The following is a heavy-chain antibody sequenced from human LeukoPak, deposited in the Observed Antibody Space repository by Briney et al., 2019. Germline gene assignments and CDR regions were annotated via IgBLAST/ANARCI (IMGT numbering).Heavy chain of an antibody. V-gene: IGHV4-39*07. Sequence: SETLSLTCTVSGGSISSSSYYWGWIRQPPGKGLEWIGSLYYSGSTYYNPSLKSRVTISVDTSKNQFSLKLSSVTAADTAVYYCARDSSGWYHWFDPWGQGTLVTVSS. CDR3: ARDSSGWYHWFDP. J-gene: IGHJ5*02. D-gene: IGHD6-19*01. CDR1: GGSISSSSYY. CDR2: LYYSGST.